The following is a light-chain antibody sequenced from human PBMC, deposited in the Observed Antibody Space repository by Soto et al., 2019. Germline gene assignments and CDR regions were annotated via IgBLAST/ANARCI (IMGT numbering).Light chain of an antibody. CDR2: GAS. J-gene: IGKJ1*01. V-gene: IGKV1-5*01. CDR1: QGISSW. CDR3: QHYNSYSEA. Sequence: DIQMTQSPSILSASVGDRFTITCRASQGISSWLAWYQQKPGKAPKLLIYGASSLQSGVPSRFSGSGSGTEFTLTISSLQPDDFATYYCQHYNSYSEAFGQGTKVDIK.